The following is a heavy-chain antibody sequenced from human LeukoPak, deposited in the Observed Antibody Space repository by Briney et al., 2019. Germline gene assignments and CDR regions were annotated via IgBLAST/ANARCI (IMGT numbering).Heavy chain of an antibody. V-gene: IGHV3-23*01. CDR2: ISGSGGST. Sequence: PGGSLRLSCAASGFTFSSYWMHWVRQAPGKGLEGVSAISGSGGSTYYADSVKGRFTISRDNSKNTLYLQMNSLRAEDTAVYYCANNDFWSSYWGQGTLVTVSS. J-gene: IGHJ4*02. D-gene: IGHD3-3*01. CDR3: ANNDFWSSY. CDR1: GFTFSSYW.